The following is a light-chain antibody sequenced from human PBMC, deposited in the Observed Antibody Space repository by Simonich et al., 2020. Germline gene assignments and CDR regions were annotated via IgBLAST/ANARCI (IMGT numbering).Light chain of an antibody. CDR2: DVI. CDR3: SSYTSSSTGV. CDR1: SSYVGGYNY. J-gene: IGLJ3*02. V-gene: IGLV2-14*01. Sequence: QSALTQPASVSGSPGPSITISCTGTSSYVGGYNYVSWYQPHPGKAHKLMIYDVIKRPSGVSNRFSGSKSGNTASLTSAGLQAEDEADYYCSSYTSSSTGVFGGGTKLTVL.